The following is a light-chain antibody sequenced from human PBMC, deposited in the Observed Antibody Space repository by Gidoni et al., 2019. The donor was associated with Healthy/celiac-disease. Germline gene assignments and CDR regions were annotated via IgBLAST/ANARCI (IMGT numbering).Light chain of an antibody. V-gene: IGLV2-14*03. CDR2: DVS. CDR1: SRDVGGYNY. CDR3: SSYTSSSTLV. Sequence: QSALTQPASVSGPPGQSITISCTGTSRDVGGYNYVSWYQQHPGKAPKLMIDDVSNRSSGVSNRFSGSKSGNTASLTISGLQAEDEADYYRSSYTSSSTLVFGGGTKLTVL. J-gene: IGLJ2*01.